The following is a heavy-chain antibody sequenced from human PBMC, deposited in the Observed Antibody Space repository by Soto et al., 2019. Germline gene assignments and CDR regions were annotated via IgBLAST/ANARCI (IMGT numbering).Heavy chain of an antibody. CDR3: ARAGYSSSWYFGYYYYGMDV. CDR2: IIPIFGTA. J-gene: IGHJ6*02. V-gene: IGHV1-69*01. Sequence: QVQLVQSGAEVKKPGSSVKVSCKASGGTFSSYAISWVRQAPGQGLEWMGGIIPIFGTANYAQKFQGRVTITADESTSTVYMELSSLRSEDTAVYYCARAGYSSSWYFGYYYYGMDVWGQGTTVTVSS. D-gene: IGHD6-13*01. CDR1: GGTFSSYA.